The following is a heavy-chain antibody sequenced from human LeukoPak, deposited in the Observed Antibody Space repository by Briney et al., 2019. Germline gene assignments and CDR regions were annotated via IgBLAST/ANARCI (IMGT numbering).Heavy chain of an antibody. V-gene: IGHV4-34*01. CDR2: INHSGST. J-gene: IGHJ4*02. D-gene: IGHD3-3*01. CDR1: GGSFSGYY. Sequence: SETLSLTCAVYGGSFSGYYWSWIPQPPGKGLEWIGEINHSGSTNYNPSLKSRVTISVDTSKNQFSLKLSSVTAADTAVYYCARVPRIRGTIFGVVSTYYFDYWGQGTLVTVSS. CDR3: ARVPRIRGTIFGVVSTYYFDY.